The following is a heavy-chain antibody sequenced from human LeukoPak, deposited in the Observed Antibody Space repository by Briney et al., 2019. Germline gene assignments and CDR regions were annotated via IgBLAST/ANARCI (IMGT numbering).Heavy chain of an antibody. V-gene: IGHV3-7*03. Sequence: GGSLRLSCAASGFTFSSYWMSWVRQVPGKGLEWVANIKQDGSEKYYVDSVKGRFTISRDNSKNTLYLQMNSLRAEDTAVYYCAKEPWSFDYWGQGTLVTVSS. D-gene: IGHD2-8*02. CDR2: IKQDGSEK. CDR3: AKEPWSFDY. J-gene: IGHJ4*02. CDR1: GFTFSSYW.